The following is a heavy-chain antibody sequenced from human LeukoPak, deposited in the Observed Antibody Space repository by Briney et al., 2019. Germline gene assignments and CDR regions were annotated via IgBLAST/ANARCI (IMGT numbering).Heavy chain of an antibody. D-gene: IGHD4-17*01. CDR2: ISGGGSNT. Sequence: GGSLRLSCAASGFRFSSFAMSWVRQVPGKGLEWVSAISGGGSNTYYAASVKGRFTISRDNSKNTLYLQMNSLRAGHTAIYYCAKDQGIDYGDQLHYWGQGTLVTVSS. CDR1: GFRFSSFA. CDR3: AKDQGIDYGDQLHY. J-gene: IGHJ4*02. V-gene: IGHV3-23*01.